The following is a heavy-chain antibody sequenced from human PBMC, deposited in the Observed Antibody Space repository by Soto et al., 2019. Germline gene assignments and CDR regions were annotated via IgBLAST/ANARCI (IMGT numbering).Heavy chain of an antibody. Sequence: QVQLVQSGAEVKKPGASVKVSCKASGYTFTSYGISWVRQAPGQGLEWMGWISAYNGNTNYAQKLQGRVTMTTDTSTSTAYRELRSLRSDDTAVYYCARVRLGIAADNWFDPWGQGTLVTVSS. CDR2: ISAYNGNT. CDR3: ARVRLGIAADNWFDP. J-gene: IGHJ5*02. D-gene: IGHD6-13*01. CDR1: GYTFTSYG. V-gene: IGHV1-18*01.